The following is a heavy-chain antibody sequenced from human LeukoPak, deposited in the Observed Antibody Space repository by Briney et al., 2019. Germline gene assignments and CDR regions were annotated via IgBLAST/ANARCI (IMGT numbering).Heavy chain of an antibody. Sequence: SEALSLTCTVSGGSISSSSYYWGGIRQPPGKGLEWIGSIYYSGSTYYNPSLKSRVTISVDTSKNQFSLKLSSVTAADTAVYYCAGLWIAARYFDYWGQGTLVTVSS. V-gene: IGHV4-39*01. CDR3: AGLWIAARYFDY. CDR1: GGSISSSSYY. J-gene: IGHJ4*02. D-gene: IGHD6-6*01. CDR2: IYYSGST.